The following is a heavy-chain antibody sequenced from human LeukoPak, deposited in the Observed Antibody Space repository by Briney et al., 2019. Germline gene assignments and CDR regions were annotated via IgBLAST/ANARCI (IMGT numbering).Heavy chain of an antibody. CDR2: IYPGDSDT. CDR1: GYTFTSYW. D-gene: IGHD6-19*01. Sequence: ASVKVSCKASGYTFTSYWIGWVRQMPGKGLEWMGIIYPGDSDTRYSPSFQGQVTISADKSISTAYLQWSSLKASDTAMYYCARQGYSSGWYGDGYFDYWGQGTLVTVSS. CDR3: ARQGYSSGWYGDGYFDY. J-gene: IGHJ4*02. V-gene: IGHV5-51*01.